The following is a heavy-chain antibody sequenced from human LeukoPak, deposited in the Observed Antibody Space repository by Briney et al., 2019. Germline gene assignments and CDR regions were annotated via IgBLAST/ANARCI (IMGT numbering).Heavy chain of an antibody. J-gene: IGHJ1*01. Sequence: GGSLRLSCAASGFTFSSYGMHWVRQAPGKGLEWVAVISYDGSNKYYADSVKGRFTISRDNSKNTLYLQMNSLRAEDTAVYYCAKDSTIFGVVIHFQYFQHWGQGTLVTVSS. CDR2: ISYDGSNK. CDR3: AKDSTIFGVVIHFQYFQH. D-gene: IGHD3-3*01. V-gene: IGHV3-30*18. CDR1: GFTFSSYG.